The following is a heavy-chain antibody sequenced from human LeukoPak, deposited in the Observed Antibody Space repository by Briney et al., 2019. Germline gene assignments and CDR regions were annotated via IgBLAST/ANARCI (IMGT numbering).Heavy chain of an antibody. Sequence: PSETLSLTCTVSGGSINSSSYYWGWIRQPPGKGLEWIGSIYYSGSTYYNPSLKSRVTISVDTSKNQFSLKLSSVTAADTAVYYCASDSGYDYYFDYWGQGTLVTVSS. J-gene: IGHJ4*02. CDR1: GGSINSSSYY. CDR2: IYYSGST. CDR3: ASDSGYDYYFDY. V-gene: IGHV4-39*01. D-gene: IGHD5-12*01.